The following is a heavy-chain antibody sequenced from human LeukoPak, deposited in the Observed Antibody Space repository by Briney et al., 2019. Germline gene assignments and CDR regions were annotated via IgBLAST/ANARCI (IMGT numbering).Heavy chain of an antibody. Sequence: GGSLRLSCAASGFTFDDYAMHWVRQAPGKGLEWVSGISWNSGSIGYADSVKGRFTISRDNTKNSLDLQMNSLRAEDTAVYYCARDYFDSGAFYSDAFDIWGQGTMVTVSS. CDR3: ARDYFDSGAFYSDAFDI. D-gene: IGHD3-22*01. J-gene: IGHJ3*02. CDR2: ISWNSGSI. CDR1: GFTFDDYA. V-gene: IGHV3-9*01.